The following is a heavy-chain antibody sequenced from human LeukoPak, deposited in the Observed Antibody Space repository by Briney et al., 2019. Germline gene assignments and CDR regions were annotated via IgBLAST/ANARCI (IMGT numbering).Heavy chain of an antibody. CDR3: ARDLYHSSSWYRSGWFDP. V-gene: IGHV4-31*03. D-gene: IGHD6-13*01. CDR2: IYYSGST. Sequence: SQTLSLTCTVSGGSISSGGYYWSWIRQHPGKGLEWIGYIYYSGSTYYNPSLKSRVTISVDTSKNQFSLKLSSVTAADTAVYYCARDLYHSSSWYRSGWFDPWGQGTLVTVSS. CDR1: GGSISSGGYY. J-gene: IGHJ5*02.